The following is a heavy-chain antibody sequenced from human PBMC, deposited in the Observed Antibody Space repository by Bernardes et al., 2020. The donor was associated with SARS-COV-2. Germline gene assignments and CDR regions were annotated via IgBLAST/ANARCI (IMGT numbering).Heavy chain of an antibody. CDR3: GGVAGMGRYYYYGMDV. D-gene: IGHD6-19*01. CDR1: GYTFTGYY. CDR2: INPNSGGT. Sequence: ASVKVSCKASGYTFTGYYMHWVRQAPGQGLEWMGWINPNSGGTNYAQKFQGRVTMTRDTSISTAYMELSRLRSDDTAVYYCGGVAGMGRYYYYGMDVWGQGTTVTVSS. J-gene: IGHJ6*02. V-gene: IGHV1-2*02.